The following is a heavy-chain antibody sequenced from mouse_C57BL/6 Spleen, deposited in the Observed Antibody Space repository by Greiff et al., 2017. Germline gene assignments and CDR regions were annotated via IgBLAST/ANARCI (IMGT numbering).Heavy chain of an antibody. V-gene: IGHV1-52*01. D-gene: IGHD1-1*01. CDR3: ARPFHDYGSSYGYVDV. Sequence: QVQLQQPGAELVRPGSSVKLSCKASGYTFTSYWMHWVKQRPIQGLEWIGNIDPSDSETHYNQKFKDKATLTVDKSSSTAYMQLSSLTSEDSAVYYCARPFHDYGSSYGYVDVWGTGTTVTVSS. CDR1: GYTFTSYW. CDR2: IDPSDSET. J-gene: IGHJ1*03.